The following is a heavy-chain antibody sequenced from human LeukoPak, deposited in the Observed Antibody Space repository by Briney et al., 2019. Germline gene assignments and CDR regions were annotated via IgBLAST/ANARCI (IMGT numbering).Heavy chain of an antibody. CDR1: GFTFGSYA. D-gene: IGHD2-15*01. V-gene: IGHV3-23*01. CDR2: ISGSGGST. J-gene: IGHJ5*02. CDR3: AKLEGGCSGGSCYGNWFDP. Sequence: GGSLRLSCAASGFTFGSYAMSWVRQAPGKGLEWVSAISGSGGSTYYADSVKGRFTISRDNSKNTLYLQMNSLRAEDTAVYYCAKLEGGCSGGSCYGNWFDPWGQGTLVTVSS.